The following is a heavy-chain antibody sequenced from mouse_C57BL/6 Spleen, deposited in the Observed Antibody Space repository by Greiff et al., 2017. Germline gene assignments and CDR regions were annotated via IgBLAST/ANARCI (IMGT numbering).Heavy chain of an antibody. Sequence: QVQLQQPGAELVKPGASVKMSCKASGYTFTSYWITWVKQRPGQGLEWIGDIFPGSGSTNYNEKFKSKATLTVDTASSTAYMQLSSLTSEDSAVYYCARSSNLYYAMDYWGQGTSVTVSS. J-gene: IGHJ4*01. CDR3: ARSSNLYYAMDY. D-gene: IGHD2-5*01. CDR1: GYTFTSYW. CDR2: IFPGSGST. V-gene: IGHV1-55*01.